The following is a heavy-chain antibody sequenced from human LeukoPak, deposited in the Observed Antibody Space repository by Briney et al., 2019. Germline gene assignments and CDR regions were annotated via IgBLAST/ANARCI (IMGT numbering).Heavy chain of an antibody. Sequence: ASVKDSCKASGYMFTGYYLHWVRQAPRQGLEWVGRINPYSGGTDYAQKYQGRVTMTRDTPTSTAYMELSSLRSDDTAVYHCARRYYDTSGLPLDAFDVWGQGTMVTVSS. J-gene: IGHJ3*01. V-gene: IGHV1-2*06. CDR3: ARRYYDTSGLPLDAFDV. CDR2: INPYSGGT. CDR1: GYMFTGYY. D-gene: IGHD3-22*01.